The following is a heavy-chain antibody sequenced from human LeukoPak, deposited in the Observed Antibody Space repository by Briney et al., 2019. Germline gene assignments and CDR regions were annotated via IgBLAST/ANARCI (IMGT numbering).Heavy chain of an antibody. D-gene: IGHD3-22*01. J-gene: IGHJ3*01. CDR3: ARDGSSFDGSGSFDAFDV. CDR2: ISTSGGT. V-gene: IGHV4-59*01. CDR1: GGSINTYF. Sequence: SETLSLTCTVSGGSINTYFWSWIRQAPGKGLEWIGFISTSGGTKHNPSLKSRVTISVDTSKNQFSLKLTSLTAADTALYFSARDGSSFDGSGSFDAFDVWGRGTMVIVSS.